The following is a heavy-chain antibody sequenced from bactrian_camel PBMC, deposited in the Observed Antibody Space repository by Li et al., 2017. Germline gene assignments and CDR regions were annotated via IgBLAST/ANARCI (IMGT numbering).Heavy chain of an antibody. CDR1: GATQDIGC. Sequence: HVQLVESGGESVQAGGSLRLSCVASGATQDIGCMGWFRQVPGLEREGVAAISRYGGWSSYADSVKGRFTISRDNAKNTLYLQMNSLKTEDTAVYYCATVGGASYNYWGQGTQVTVS. D-gene: IGHD3*01. CDR3: ATVGGASYNY. V-gene: IGHV3S53*01. J-gene: IGHJ4*01. CDR2: ISRYGGWS.